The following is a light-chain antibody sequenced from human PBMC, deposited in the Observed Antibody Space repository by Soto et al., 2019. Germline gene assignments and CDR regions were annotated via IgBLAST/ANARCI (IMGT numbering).Light chain of an antibody. CDR2: SNT. J-gene: IGLJ3*02. CDR3: AAWDDSLNGLWV. Sequence: QAVLTQPPSASGTPGQRVTISCSGTTSNIGSNSVNWFQQLPGTAPRLLIYSNTQRPSGVPDRFSGSKSGTSASLAISGLQSEDEADYYCAAWDDSLNGLWVFGGGTKVTVL. CDR1: TSNIGSNS. V-gene: IGLV1-44*01.